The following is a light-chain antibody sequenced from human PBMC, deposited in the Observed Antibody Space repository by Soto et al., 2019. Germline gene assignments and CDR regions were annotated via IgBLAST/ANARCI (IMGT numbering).Light chain of an antibody. CDR3: QQYDKLVS. V-gene: IGKV1-33*01. CDR2: DTS. J-gene: IGKJ2*01. CDR1: QDISNY. Sequence: DIQMTQSPASLSASVGDRVTITCQASQDISNYLNWYQQKAGKATKLLIYDTSALYTGVPSRFSGSGSGTEFTFSNSSLQQEDLAIYYCQQYDKLVSFGQGTKLEIK.